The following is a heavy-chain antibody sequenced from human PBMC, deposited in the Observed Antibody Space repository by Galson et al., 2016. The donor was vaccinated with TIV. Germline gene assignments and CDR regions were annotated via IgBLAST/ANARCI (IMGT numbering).Heavy chain of an antibody. CDR3: TRDGRGNWKYVDYFDY. CDR2: ISHDGNNK. J-gene: IGHJ4*02. CDR1: GFTSSSYT. Sequence: LRLSCAASGFTSSSYTFHWVRQTPGKGLEWVAIISHDGNNKDVADSVQGRFTISRDSSKNTVYLQMNNLRPEDTALYFCTRDGRGNWKYVDYFDYWGQGTLVTVSS. V-gene: IGHV3-30-3*01. D-gene: IGHD1-7*01.